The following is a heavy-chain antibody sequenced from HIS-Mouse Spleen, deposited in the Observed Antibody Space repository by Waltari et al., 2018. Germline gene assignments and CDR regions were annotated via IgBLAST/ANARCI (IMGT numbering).Heavy chain of an antibody. J-gene: IGHJ4*02. D-gene: IGHD6-13*01. CDR3: ARGGGLAAAGTFFDY. Sequence: QVQLQQWGAGLLKPSETLSLTCAVYGGSFSGYYWSGIRQPPGKGLEWTGEINHSGSTNYNPSLKSRVTISVDTSKNQFSLKLSSVTAADTAVYYCARGGGLAAAGTFFDYWGQGTLVTVSS. CDR2: INHSGST. CDR1: GGSFSGYY. V-gene: IGHV4-34*01.